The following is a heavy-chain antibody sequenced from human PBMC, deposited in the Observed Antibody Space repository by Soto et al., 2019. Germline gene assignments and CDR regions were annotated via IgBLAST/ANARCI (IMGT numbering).Heavy chain of an antibody. D-gene: IGHD5-12*01. J-gene: IGHJ6*02. CDR3: ATYGYNGPHNYGMDV. CDR2: ISSSSSTI. CDR1: GFTFSSYS. V-gene: IGHV3-48*02. Sequence: GGSLRLSCAASGFTFSSYSMNWVRQAPGKGLERVSYISSSSSTIYYADSVKGRFTISRDNAKNSLYLQMNSLRDEDTAVYYCATYGYNGPHNYGMDVWGQGTTVTVSS.